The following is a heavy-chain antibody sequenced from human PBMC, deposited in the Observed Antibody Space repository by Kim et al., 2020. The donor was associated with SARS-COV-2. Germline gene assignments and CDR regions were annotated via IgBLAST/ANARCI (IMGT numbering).Heavy chain of an antibody. CDR2: ISSSSSTI. J-gene: IGHJ4*02. CDR3: AREGVRDYGDYVFLG. CDR1: GFTFSSYS. D-gene: IGHD4-17*01. V-gene: IGHV3-48*02. Sequence: GGSMRLSCAASGFTFSSYSMNWVRQAPGKGLEWVSYISSSSSTIYYADSVKGRFTISRDNAKNSLYLQMNSLRDEDTAVYYCAREGVRDYGDYVFLGWGQGTLVTVSS.